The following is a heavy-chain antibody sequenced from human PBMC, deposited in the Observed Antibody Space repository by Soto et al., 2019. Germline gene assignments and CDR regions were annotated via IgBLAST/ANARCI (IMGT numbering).Heavy chain of an antibody. CDR2: ISSSSSYI. V-gene: IGHV3-21*01. D-gene: IGHD3-10*01. CDR3: ARDDWAEGFGELEENWFDP. Sequence: EVQLVESGGGLVKPGGSLRLSCAASGFTFSSYSMNWVRQAPGKGLEWVSSISSSSSYIYYADSVKGRFTISRDNSKNSLYLQKNSLRAEDTAVYYWARDDWAEGFGELEENWFDPGSQGTLGTVSS. CDR1: GFTFSSYS. J-gene: IGHJ5*02.